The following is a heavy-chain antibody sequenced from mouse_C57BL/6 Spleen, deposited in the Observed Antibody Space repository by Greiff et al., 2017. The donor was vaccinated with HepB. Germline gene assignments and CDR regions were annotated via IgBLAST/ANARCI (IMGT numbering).Heavy chain of an antibody. CDR3: ARGRLRPPMDY. CDR2: ISSGSSTI. Sequence: EVKLMESGGGLVKPGGSLKLSCAASGFTFSDYGMHWVRQAPEKGLEWVAYISSGSSTIYYADTVKGRFTISRDNAKNTLFLQMTSLRSEDTAMYYCARGRLRPPMDYWGQGTSVTVSA. V-gene: IGHV5-17*01. CDR1: GFTFSDYG. J-gene: IGHJ4*01. D-gene: IGHD2-4*01.